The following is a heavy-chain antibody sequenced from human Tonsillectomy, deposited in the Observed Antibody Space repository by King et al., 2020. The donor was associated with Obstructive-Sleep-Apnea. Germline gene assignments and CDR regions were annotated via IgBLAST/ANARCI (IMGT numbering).Heavy chain of an antibody. V-gene: IGHV4-34*01. CDR1: GGSFSDYY. J-gene: IGHJ2*01. D-gene: IGHD3-10*01. Sequence: VQLQQWGAGLLKPSEILSLTCAVYGGSFSDYYWSWIRQPPGKGLEWIGEINHRGSTSYSPSLKSRVTISVDTSKNQFSLKLSSVTAAGTAVYYCARVPLSYYGSGSNWYFDLWGRGTLVTVPS. CDR2: INHRGST. CDR3: ARVPLSYYGSGSNWYFDL.